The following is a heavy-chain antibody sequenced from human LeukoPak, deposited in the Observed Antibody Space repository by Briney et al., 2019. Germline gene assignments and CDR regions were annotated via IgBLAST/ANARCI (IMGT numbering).Heavy chain of an antibody. CDR1: GGSFSGYY. D-gene: IGHD3-10*01. CDR3: ARAPAGVTMVRGVIDC. J-gene: IGHJ4*02. V-gene: IGHV4-34*01. CDR2: INHSGST. Sequence: SETLSLTCAVYGGSFSGYYWSWIRQPPGKGLEWIGEINHSGSTDYNPSLKSRVTISVDTSKNQFSLKLSSVTAADTAVYYCARAPAGVTMVRGVIDCWGQGTLVTVSS.